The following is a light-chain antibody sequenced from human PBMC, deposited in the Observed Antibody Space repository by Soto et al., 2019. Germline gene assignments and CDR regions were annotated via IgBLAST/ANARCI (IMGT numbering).Light chain of an antibody. V-gene: IGKV1D-12*01. J-gene: IGKJ5*01. Sequence: DIQVTQSPSSVSASVGDRVTITCRASQDIAGSLAWYQHKPGRTPELLIHGASRMQSGVPARFSGSGSGTDFTLSINSLQPEDFATYYCQQAYSFPITFGQGTRLDI. CDR2: GAS. CDR1: QDIAGS. CDR3: QQAYSFPIT.